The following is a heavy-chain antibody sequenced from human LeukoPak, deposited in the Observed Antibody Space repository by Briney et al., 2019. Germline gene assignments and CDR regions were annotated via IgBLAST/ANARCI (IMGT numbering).Heavy chain of an antibody. CDR3: AREGYTQYYFDC. D-gene: IGHD5-18*01. Sequence: GGSLRLSCAASDFTFSSYSINWVRQAPGRGLEWVSSISSSSSYMYYADSVKGRFTISRDNAKNSLYLQMNSLRAEDTAVCYCAREGYTQYYFDCWGQGTLVTVSS. J-gene: IGHJ4*02. CDR1: DFTFSSYS. CDR2: ISSSSSYM. V-gene: IGHV3-21*01.